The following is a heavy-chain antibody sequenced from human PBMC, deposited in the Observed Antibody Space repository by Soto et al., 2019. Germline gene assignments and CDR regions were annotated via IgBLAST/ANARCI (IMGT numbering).Heavy chain of an antibody. CDR3: ARRTPMVRGVRFDY. V-gene: IGHV4-34*01. CDR1: GGSFSGYY. Sequence: SETLSLTCAVYGGSFSGYYWSWIRQPPGKGLEWIGEINHSGSTNYNPSLKSRVTISVDTSKNQFSLKLSSVTAADTAVYYCARRTPMVRGVRFDYWGQGTLVTVS. J-gene: IGHJ4*02. CDR2: INHSGST. D-gene: IGHD3-10*01.